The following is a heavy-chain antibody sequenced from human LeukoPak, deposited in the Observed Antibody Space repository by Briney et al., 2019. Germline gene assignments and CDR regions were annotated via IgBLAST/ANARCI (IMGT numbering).Heavy chain of an antibody. CDR1: GGSISSYY. Sequence: SETLSLTCTVSGGSISSYYWSWIRQPPGKGLEWIGYIYYSGSTYYNPSLKSRVTISVDTSKNQFSLKLRSVTAADTALYYCAVLLAGVSDGFDNAFDIWGQGTMVTVSS. CDR3: AVLLAGVSDGFDNAFDI. CDR2: IYYSGST. V-gene: IGHV4-59*12. J-gene: IGHJ3*02. D-gene: IGHD5-24*01.